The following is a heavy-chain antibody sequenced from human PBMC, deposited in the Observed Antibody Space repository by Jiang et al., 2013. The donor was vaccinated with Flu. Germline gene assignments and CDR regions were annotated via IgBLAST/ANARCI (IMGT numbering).Heavy chain of an antibody. V-gene: IGHV5-51*01. CDR2: VCPGDSDT. CDR3: ARGAIYDYYSMDV. CDR1: GYTFNTYW. J-gene: IGHJ6*02. Sequence: VQLVESGAEVKKPGESLKISCSTFGYTFNTYWIGWVRQTPGRGLEWVGSVCPGDSDTRYSPSFKGQVTISTDKALSIAYLYWNSLQASDTATYYCARGAIYDYYSMDVWGLGTTVTVSS.